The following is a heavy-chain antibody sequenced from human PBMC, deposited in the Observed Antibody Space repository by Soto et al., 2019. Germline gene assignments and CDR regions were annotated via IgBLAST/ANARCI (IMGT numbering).Heavy chain of an antibody. V-gene: IGHV3-7*03. Sequence: GGSLRLSCAASGFTFISHWMVWVRQPPGKGLEWVANIKQEGGEKSYVDSVKGRFTVSRDNAQNSLYLQMNSLRVEDTAMYYCARGGDSYIDYWGQGALVTVSS. CDR3: ARGGDSYIDY. D-gene: IGHD2-21*02. J-gene: IGHJ4*02. CDR2: IKQEGGEK. CDR1: GFTFISHW.